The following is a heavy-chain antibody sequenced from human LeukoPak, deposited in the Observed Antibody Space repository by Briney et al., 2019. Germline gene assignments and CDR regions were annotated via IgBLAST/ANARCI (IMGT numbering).Heavy chain of an antibody. Sequence: GGSLRLSCAASGFTFSSYDLSWVRQAPGKGLECVSAIRRGVGSTYYADSVKGRFTISGDNSKNTLYLQMNNLRADDTAVYYCAKKGQADDNGKPDWGQGTLVTVSS. V-gene: IGHV3-23*01. J-gene: IGHJ4*02. CDR2: IRRGVGST. CDR1: GFTFSSYD. CDR3: AKKGQADDNGKPD. D-gene: IGHD1-1*01.